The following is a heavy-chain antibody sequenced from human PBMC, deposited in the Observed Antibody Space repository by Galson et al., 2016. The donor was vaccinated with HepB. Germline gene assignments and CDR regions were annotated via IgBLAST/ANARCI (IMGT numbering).Heavy chain of an antibody. D-gene: IGHD6-19*01. J-gene: IGHJ4*02. V-gene: IGHV3-33*03. CDR1: GFIFSEYG. Sequence: SLRLSRAASGFIFSEYGMHWVRQAPGKGLEWVATIWYDGTKTFYGDSVKGRFTISRDKSKNTLFMEMSRLRVDDTAVYYCAKDHWRDSSGFYEIENWGQGTLFIVSS. CDR3: AKDHWRDSSGFYEIEN. CDR2: IWYDGTKT.